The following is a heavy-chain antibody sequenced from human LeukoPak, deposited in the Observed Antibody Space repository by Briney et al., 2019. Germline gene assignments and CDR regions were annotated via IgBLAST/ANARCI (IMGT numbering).Heavy chain of an antibody. V-gene: IGHV1-18*01. CDR2: ISAYNGNT. Sequence: ASVKVSCKASGYTFTSYGISWVRQAPGQGLEWMGWISAYNGNTNYAQKLQGRVTMTTDTSTSTAYMELKSLRSDDTAVYCCARDLDGYYYDSSGYLYWGQGTLVTVSS. CDR3: ARDLDGYYYDSSGYLY. J-gene: IGHJ4*02. D-gene: IGHD3-22*01. CDR1: GYTFTSYG.